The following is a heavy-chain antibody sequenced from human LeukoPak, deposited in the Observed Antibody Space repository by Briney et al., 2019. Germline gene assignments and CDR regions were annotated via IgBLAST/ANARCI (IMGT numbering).Heavy chain of an antibody. Sequence: ASETLSLTCTVSGGSISSYYWSWIRQPPGKGLEWIGYIYYSGSTNYNPSLKSRVTISVDTSKNQFSLKLSSVTAADTAVYYCARYCSGGSCYKNGAFDIWGQGTMVTVSS. D-gene: IGHD2-15*01. CDR2: IYYSGST. CDR1: GGSISSYY. V-gene: IGHV4-59*01. J-gene: IGHJ3*02. CDR3: ARYCSGGSCYKNGAFDI.